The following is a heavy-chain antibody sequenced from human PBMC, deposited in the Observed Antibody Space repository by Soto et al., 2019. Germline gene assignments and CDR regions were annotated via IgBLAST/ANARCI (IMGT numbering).Heavy chain of an antibody. D-gene: IGHD6-13*01. CDR2: IYYSGST. V-gene: IGHV4-59*01. CDR3: ARYSSSPSRAFDI. Sequence: SETLSLTCTVSGGSISSYYWSWIRQPPGKGLEWIGYIYYSGSTNYNPSLKSRVTISVDTSKKQFSLKLSSVTAADTAVYYCARYSSSPSRAFDIWGQGTMVTVSS. J-gene: IGHJ3*02. CDR1: GGSISSYY.